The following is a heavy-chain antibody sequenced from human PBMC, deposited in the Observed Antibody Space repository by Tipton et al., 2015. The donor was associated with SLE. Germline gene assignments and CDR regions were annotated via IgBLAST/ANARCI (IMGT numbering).Heavy chain of an antibody. CDR2: IYHSGST. V-gene: IGHV4-30-2*01. J-gene: IGHJ5*02. CDR1: GGSISSGGYS. CDR3: ARVNIVVVPAAICWFDP. D-gene: IGHD2-2*02. Sequence: LRLSCAVSGGSISSGGYSWSWIRQPPGKGLEWIGYIYHSGSTYYNPSLKSRVTISVDTSKNQFSLKLSSVTAADTAVYYCARVNIVVVPAAICWFDPWGQGTLVTVSS.